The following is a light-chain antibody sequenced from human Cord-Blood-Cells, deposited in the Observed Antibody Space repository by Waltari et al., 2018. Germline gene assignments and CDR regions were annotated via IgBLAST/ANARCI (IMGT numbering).Light chain of an antibody. CDR3: SSYAGSNNLV. Sequence: QSALTQPPSASGSPRQSVTISCTGTSSDVRGYNYVSWYQQHPGKAPKLMIYEVSKRPSGVPDRFSGSKSGNTASLTVSGLQAEDEADYYCSSYAGSNNLVFGGGTKLTVL. CDR2: EVS. CDR1: SSDVRGYNY. J-gene: IGLJ2*01. V-gene: IGLV2-8*01.